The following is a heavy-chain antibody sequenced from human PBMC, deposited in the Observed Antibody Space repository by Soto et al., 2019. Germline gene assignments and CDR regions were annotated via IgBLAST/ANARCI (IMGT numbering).Heavy chain of an antibody. CDR2: ISSSSSYI. Sequence: PGGSLRLSCAASGFTFSSYSVNWVRQAPGKGLEWVSSISSSSSYIYYADSVKGRFTISRDNAKNSLYLQMNSLRAEDTAVYYCARDHTVTTNDAFDIWGQGTMVTVSS. J-gene: IGHJ3*02. CDR1: GFTFSSYS. V-gene: IGHV3-21*01. D-gene: IGHD4-17*01. CDR3: ARDHTVTTNDAFDI.